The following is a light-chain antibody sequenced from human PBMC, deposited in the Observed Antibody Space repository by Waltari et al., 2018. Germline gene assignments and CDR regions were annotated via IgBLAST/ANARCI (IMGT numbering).Light chain of an antibody. V-gene: IGLV2-8*01. CDR3: SSYAGSNNFEVV. CDR2: EVS. CDR1: SSDVGGYNY. Sequence: QSALTQPPSASGSPGQSVTIPCTGTSSDVGGYNYVSWYQQHPGKAPKLMIYEVSKRPSGVPDRCSGSKSGNTASLTVTGLQAEDEADYYCSSYAGSNNFEVVFGGGTKLTVL. J-gene: IGLJ2*01.